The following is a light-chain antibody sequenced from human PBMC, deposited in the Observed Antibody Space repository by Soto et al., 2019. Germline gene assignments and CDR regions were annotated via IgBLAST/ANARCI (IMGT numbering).Light chain of an antibody. CDR3: QQSYSTPIT. CDR1: QTITSY. V-gene: IGKV1-39*01. CDR2: AAS. J-gene: IGKJ5*01. Sequence: IQMTQSTSSLSASVGDTVTITCRSSQTITSYLNWYQQKPGKAPKSLIYAASNLQSGVPSRFSGSGSGTDFTLTISSLQPEDFATYYCQQSYSTPITFGQGTRLEIK.